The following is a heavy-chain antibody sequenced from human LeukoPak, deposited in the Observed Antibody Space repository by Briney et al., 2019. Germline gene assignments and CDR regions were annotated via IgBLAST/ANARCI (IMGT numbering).Heavy chain of an antibody. J-gene: IGHJ4*02. CDR3: ARDAGYCTGGSCWYFDH. V-gene: IGHV1-2*02. D-gene: IGHD2-15*01. CDR1: GYTFTDYY. CDR2: INLNSGGT. Sequence: GASVRVSCKASGYTFTDYYMHWVRQAPGQGLEWMGWINLNSGGTNFAQRLQGRVTMTRDTTISTAYMDLSTLISDDTAVYYCARDAGYCTGGSCWYFDHWGQGTLVTVSS.